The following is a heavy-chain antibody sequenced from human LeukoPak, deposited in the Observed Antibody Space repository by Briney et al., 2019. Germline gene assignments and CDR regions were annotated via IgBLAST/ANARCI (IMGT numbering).Heavy chain of an antibody. CDR1: GGSISSRSYY. J-gene: IGHJ4*02. V-gene: IGHV4-39*07. Sequence: SSETLSLTCTVSGGSISSRSYYWGWVHQPPGKGLEWIGSIYYTGTTYYNPSLKSRVTISVDTSKNQFSLKLTSVTAADTAVYYCARGGSLLWFGEFYYWGQGTLVTVSS. CDR3: ARGGSLLWFGEFYY. D-gene: IGHD3-10*01. CDR2: IYYTGTT.